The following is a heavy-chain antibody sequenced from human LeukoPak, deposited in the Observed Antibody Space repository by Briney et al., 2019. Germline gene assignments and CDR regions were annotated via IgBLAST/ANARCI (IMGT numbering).Heavy chain of an antibody. D-gene: IGHD3-16*01. CDR1: GFTFSSYA. CDR2: ISYDGSNK. V-gene: IGHV3-30-3*01. J-gene: IGHJ4*02. Sequence: PGRSLRLSCAASGFTFSSYAMHWVRQAPGKGLEWVAVISYDGSNKYYADSVKGRFTISRDNSKNTLYLQMNSLRAEDTAVYYCARAADYDYVWGTQGDYFDYWGQGTLVTVSS. CDR3: ARAADYDYVWGTQGDYFDY.